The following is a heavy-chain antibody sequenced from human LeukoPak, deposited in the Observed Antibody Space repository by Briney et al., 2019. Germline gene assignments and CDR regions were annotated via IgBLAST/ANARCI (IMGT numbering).Heavy chain of an antibody. V-gene: IGHV3-23*01. D-gene: IGHD3-10*01. CDR2: ISGSGGST. CDR3: AKAGSGGYVIYYYGMDV. CDR1: GFTFSSYA. J-gene: IGHJ6*02. Sequence: GGSLRLSCAASGFTFSSYAMSWVRQAPGKGLEWVSAISGSGGSTYYADSVKGRFTISRDNSKNTLYLQMNSLRAEDTAVYYCAKAGSGGYVIYYYGMDVWGQGTTVTVSS.